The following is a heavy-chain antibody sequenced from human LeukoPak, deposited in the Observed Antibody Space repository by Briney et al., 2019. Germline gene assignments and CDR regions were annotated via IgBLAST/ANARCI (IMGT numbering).Heavy chain of an antibody. CDR2: IYHSGST. CDR3: ARSPAGDYVILFDY. J-gene: IGHJ4*02. Sequence: PSETLSLTCAVSGGSISSGGYSWSWIRQPPGKGLEWIGYIYHSGSTYYNPSLKSRVTISVDRSKNQFSLKLGSVTAADTAVYYCARSPAGDYVILFDYWDQGTLVTVSS. D-gene: IGHD4-17*01. V-gene: IGHV4-30-2*01. CDR1: GGSISSGGYS.